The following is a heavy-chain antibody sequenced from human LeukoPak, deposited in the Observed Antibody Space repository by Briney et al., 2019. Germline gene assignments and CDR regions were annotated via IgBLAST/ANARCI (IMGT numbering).Heavy chain of an antibody. CDR2: IKQDGSEK. J-gene: IGHJ4*02. Sequence: PGGSLRLSCAASGFTFSSYWISWVRQAPGKGLEWVANIKQDGSEKYYVDSVKGRFTISRVNAKNPLYLQMNSLRAEDTAIYYCARDKSCSSTSCQKYYFDYWGQGTLVTVSS. V-gene: IGHV3-7*03. CDR3: ARDKSCSSTSCQKYYFDY. D-gene: IGHD2-2*01. CDR1: GFTFSSYW.